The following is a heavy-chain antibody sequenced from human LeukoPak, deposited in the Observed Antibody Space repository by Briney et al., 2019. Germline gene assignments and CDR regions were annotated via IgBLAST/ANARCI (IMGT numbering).Heavy chain of an antibody. J-gene: IGHJ4*02. CDR1: GFTFSSYA. V-gene: IGHV3-23*01. Sequence: GGSLRLSCAASGFTFSSYAMSWVRQAPGKGLEWVSAISGSGGSTYYADSVKGRFTISRDNSKNTLYLPMNSLRAEDTAVYYCAKHLWFGESVAPYYFDYWGQGTLVTVSS. D-gene: IGHD3-10*01. CDR3: AKHLWFGESVAPYYFDY. CDR2: ISGSGGST.